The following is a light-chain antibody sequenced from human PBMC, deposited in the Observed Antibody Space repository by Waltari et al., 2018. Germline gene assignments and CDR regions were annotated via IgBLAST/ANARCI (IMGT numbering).Light chain of an antibody. Sequence: EILMTQSPATLSVSPGERPTLSCRASQIVSSNLAWYQQNPGQAPSLLIYGASTRAPGIPARFSRSAAAAGFTLTIRCLPAEDCAVYYCQQYNNWALTCGGGTEVEIK. CDR1: QIVSSN. V-gene: IGKV3-15*01. CDR2: GAS. J-gene: IGKJ4*01. CDR3: QQYNNWALT.